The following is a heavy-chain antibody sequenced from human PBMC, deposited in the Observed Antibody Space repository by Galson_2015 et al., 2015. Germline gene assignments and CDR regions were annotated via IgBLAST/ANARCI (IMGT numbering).Heavy chain of an antibody. Sequence: SETLSLTCTVSGGSISSSSYYWGWIRQPPGKGLEWIGSIYYSGSTYYNPSLKSRVTISVDTSKNQFSLKLSSVTAADTAVYYCARLNSGSYLKAFGIWGQGTMVTVSS. D-gene: IGHD1-26*01. CDR1: GGSISSSSYY. CDR3: ARLNSGSYLKAFGI. CDR2: IYYSGST. J-gene: IGHJ3*02. V-gene: IGHV4-39*01.